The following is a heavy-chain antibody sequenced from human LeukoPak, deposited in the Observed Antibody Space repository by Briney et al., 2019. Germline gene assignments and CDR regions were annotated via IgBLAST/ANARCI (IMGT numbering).Heavy chain of an antibody. CDR3: ARGSSSWFLDY. CDR2: INHSGST. J-gene: IGHJ4*02. Sequence: PSETLSLTCAVYGGSFSGYYWSWIRQPPGKGLEWIGEINHSGSTNYNPSLKSRVTISVDTSKNQFSLKPSSVTAADTAVYYCARGSSSWFLDYWGQGTLVTVSS. V-gene: IGHV4-34*01. CDR1: GGSFSGYY. D-gene: IGHD6-13*01.